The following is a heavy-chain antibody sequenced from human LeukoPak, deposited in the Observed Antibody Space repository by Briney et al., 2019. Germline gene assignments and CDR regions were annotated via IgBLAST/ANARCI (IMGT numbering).Heavy chain of an antibody. D-gene: IGHD3-10*01. J-gene: IGHJ5*02. CDR2: INPNSGGT. CDR1: VYTFTGYY. CDR3: ARDPMVRGSDWFDP. V-gene: IGHV1-2*02. Sequence: ASVNVSCKASVYTFTGYYMHWVRQAPGQGLEWMGWINPNSGGTNYAQKFQGRVTMTRDTSISTAYMELSRLRSDDTAVYYCARDPMVRGSDWFDPWGQGTLVTVSS.